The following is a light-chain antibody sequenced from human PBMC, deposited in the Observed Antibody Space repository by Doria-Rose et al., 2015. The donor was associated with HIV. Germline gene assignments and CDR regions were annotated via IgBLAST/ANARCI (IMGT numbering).Light chain of an antibody. CDR1: QSFSSTY. J-gene: IGKJ1*01. CDR2: DGS. V-gene: IGKV3-20*01. CDR3: HQYGTXWT. Sequence: TQSPGTLSLSPGERATLSCRASQSFSSTYLAWYQQKPGQAPSLLIYDGSTRATGIPDRFSASGSGTDFTLTINRLEPEDFALYXXHQYGTXWTFXQXXKXE.